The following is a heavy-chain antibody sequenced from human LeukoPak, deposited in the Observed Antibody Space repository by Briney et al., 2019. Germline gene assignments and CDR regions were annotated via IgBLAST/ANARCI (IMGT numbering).Heavy chain of an antibody. Sequence: GGSLRLSCAASGFAFSSFPMHWVRQAPGRGLEWVALISYDGSNKYYADSVKGRFTISRDNSKNTLYLQMNSLRAEDTAEYYCARDLCSSTTCYVNYYYGLDVWGRGTTVTVSS. V-gene: IGHV3-30*04. CDR2: ISYDGSNK. J-gene: IGHJ6*02. CDR1: GFAFSSFP. CDR3: ARDLCSSTTCYVNYYYGLDV. D-gene: IGHD2-2*01.